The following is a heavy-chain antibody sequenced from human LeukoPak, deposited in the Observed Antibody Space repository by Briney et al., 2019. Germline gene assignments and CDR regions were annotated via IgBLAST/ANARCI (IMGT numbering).Heavy chain of an antibody. V-gene: IGHV4-30-2*01. CDR3: ARAPVEMATIYFDY. J-gene: IGHJ4*02. CDR2: IYHSGST. CDR1: GGSISSGGYS. Sequence: SQTLSLTCAVSGGSISSGGYSWSWIRQPPGQGLEWFGYIYHSGSTYYNPSLKSRVTISVDRSKNQFSLKLSSVTAADTAVYYCARAPVEMATIYFDYWGQGTLVTVSS. D-gene: IGHD5-12*01.